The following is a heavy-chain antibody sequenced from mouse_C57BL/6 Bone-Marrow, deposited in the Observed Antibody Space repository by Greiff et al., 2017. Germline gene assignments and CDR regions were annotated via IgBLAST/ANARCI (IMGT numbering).Heavy chain of an antibody. V-gene: IGHV1-42*01. CDR2: INPSTGGT. J-gene: IGHJ4*01. CDR3: ARWASYYYGSSYAMDY. Sequence: VQLKESGPELVKPGASVKISCKASGYSFTGYYMNWVKQSPEKSLEWIGEINPSTGGTTYNQKFKAKATLTVDKSSSTAYMQLKSLTSEDSAVYYCARWASYYYGSSYAMDYWGQGTSVTVSS. CDR1: GYSFTGYY. D-gene: IGHD1-1*01.